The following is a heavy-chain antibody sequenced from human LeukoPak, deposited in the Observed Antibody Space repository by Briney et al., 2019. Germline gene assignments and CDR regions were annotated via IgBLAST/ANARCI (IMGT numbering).Heavy chain of an antibody. Sequence: TLSLTCTVSGGSISSGGYYWSWIRQPPGKALEWLALIDWDDDKYYNTSLKTRLTISKDTSKSQVVLTMTSMDPVDTATYFCARYLYGDSASYFDYWGQGSLVIVSS. CDR2: IDWDDDK. J-gene: IGHJ4*02. V-gene: IGHV2-70*01. CDR1: GGSISSGGYY. D-gene: IGHD4-17*01. CDR3: ARYLYGDSASYFDY.